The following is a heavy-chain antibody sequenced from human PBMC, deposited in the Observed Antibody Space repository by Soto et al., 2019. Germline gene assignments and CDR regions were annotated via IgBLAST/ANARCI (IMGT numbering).Heavy chain of an antibody. Sequence: SETLSLTCAVYGGSFSGYYWSWIRQPPGKGLEWIGEINHSGSTNYNPSLKSRVTISVDTSKNQFSLKLSSVTAADTAVYYCARGLKRPLHITMVRGVGWIRHFDYWGQGPLVTVSS. CDR3: ARGLKRPLHITMVRGVGWIRHFDY. CDR1: GGSFSGYY. CDR2: INHSGST. D-gene: IGHD3-10*01. J-gene: IGHJ4*02. V-gene: IGHV4-34*01.